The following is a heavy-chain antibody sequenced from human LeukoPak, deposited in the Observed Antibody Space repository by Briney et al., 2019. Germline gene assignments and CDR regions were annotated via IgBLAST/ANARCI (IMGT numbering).Heavy chain of an antibody. J-gene: IGHJ2*01. V-gene: IGHV4-4*07. Sequence: KPSETLSLTCTVSGGSINNYSWSWIRQPAGKGLDWIGRIYTRGTTNYSPSLESRVTMSLDTSKNRFSLSLSSVTAADTAVYYCARDRLGATGHWRIDVWGRGTLVTVSS. CDR3: ARDRLGATGHWRIDV. D-gene: IGHD1-26*01. CDR1: GGSINNYS. CDR2: IYTRGTT.